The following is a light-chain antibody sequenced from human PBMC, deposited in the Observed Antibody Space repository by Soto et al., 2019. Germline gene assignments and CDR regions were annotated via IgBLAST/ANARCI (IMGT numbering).Light chain of an antibody. CDR3: QQCNSYPLT. CDR2: KSS. Sequence: IQMTQAPSTLSASVGDRVTITCRASHSISDSLAWYQQKSGKDPKLLIYKSSNLERGVPSRCSGSGSGTEFALTISRLKTDDFAIYYCQQCNSYPLTFGGGTKVEVK. CDR1: HSISDS. V-gene: IGKV1-5*03. J-gene: IGKJ4*01.